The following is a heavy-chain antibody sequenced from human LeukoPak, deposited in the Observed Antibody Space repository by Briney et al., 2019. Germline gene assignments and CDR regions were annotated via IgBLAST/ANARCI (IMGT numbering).Heavy chain of an antibody. J-gene: IGHJ6*03. D-gene: IGHD2-15*01. CDR3: ARDRGVAYCSGGSCSHYYYYMDV. CDR2: INPNSGGT. CDR1: RYTFTGYY. Sequence: GASVKVSCKASRYTFTGYYMHWVRQAPAQGLEWMGWINPNSGGTNYAQKFQGRVTMTRDTSISTAYMELSSLRSDDTAVYYCARDRGVAYCSGGSCSHYYYYMDVWGKGTTVTISS. V-gene: IGHV1-2*02.